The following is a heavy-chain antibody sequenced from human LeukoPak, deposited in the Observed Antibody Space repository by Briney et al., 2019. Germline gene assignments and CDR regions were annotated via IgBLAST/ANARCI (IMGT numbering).Heavy chain of an antibody. CDR1: KFTFSSYA. V-gene: IGHV3-23*01. D-gene: IGHD1-20*01. CDR2: ISNSGGST. J-gene: IGHJ4*02. CDR3: AKVYNWNYLDY. Sequence: PGGSLRLSCAASKFTFSSYAMSWVRQAPGKGLEWVSSISNSGGSTYYADSVKGRFTISRDNSKNTLHLQMNSLRAEDTAVYYCAKVYNWNYLDYWGQGTLVTVSS.